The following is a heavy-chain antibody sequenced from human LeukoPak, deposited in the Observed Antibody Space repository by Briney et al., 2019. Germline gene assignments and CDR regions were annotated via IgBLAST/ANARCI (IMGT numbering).Heavy chain of an antibody. V-gene: IGHV3-11*04. CDR3: ASKFYSSSWLY. Sequence: GGSLRLSCAASGFTFSDYYMSSIRQAPGKGLEWVSYISSSGSTIYYADSVKGRFTISRDNAKNSLYLQMNSLRAEDTAVYYCASKFYSSSWLYWGQGTLVTVSS. D-gene: IGHD6-13*01. J-gene: IGHJ4*02. CDR1: GFTFSDYY. CDR2: ISSSGSTI.